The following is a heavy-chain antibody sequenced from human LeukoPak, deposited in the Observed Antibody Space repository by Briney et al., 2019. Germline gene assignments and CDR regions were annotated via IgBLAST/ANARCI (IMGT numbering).Heavy chain of an antibody. J-gene: IGHJ4*02. CDR3: ARLRHFWSGYFDY. V-gene: IGHV4-4*07. Sequence: PSETLSLTCTVSGGSIRTYYWNWIRQPAGKGLEWLGRIYSSGSTNHNPSLKSRVTISVDTSKNQFSLKLSSVTAADTAVYYCARLRHFWSGYFDYWGQGTLVTVSS. CDR2: IYSSGST. CDR1: GGSIRTYY. D-gene: IGHD3-3*02.